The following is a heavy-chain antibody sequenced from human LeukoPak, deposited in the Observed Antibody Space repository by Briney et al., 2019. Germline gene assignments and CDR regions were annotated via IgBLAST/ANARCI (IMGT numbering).Heavy chain of an antibody. J-gene: IGHJ6*02. CDR2: IFPGESDT. CDR1: GYSFSNSW. CDR3: VRQRRNILTGSPYYYYAMEV. V-gene: IGHV5-51*01. D-gene: IGHD3-9*01. Sequence: GESLKISCRGSGYSFSNSWIGWVRQMPGKGLECMGIIFPGESDTRYSPSFQGQVTISADKSIRTAYLQWSSLKASDTAMYYCVRQRRNILTGSPYYYYAMEVWGQGTTVTVTS.